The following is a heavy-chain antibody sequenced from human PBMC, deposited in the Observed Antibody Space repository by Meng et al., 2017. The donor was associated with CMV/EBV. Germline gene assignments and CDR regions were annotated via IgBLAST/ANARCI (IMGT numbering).Heavy chain of an antibody. CDR1: GFTFDDYA. J-gene: IGHJ4*02. CDR2: ISWNSGFI. V-gene: IGHV3-9*01. CDR3: AKVHPSGGSYYVGPVDY. Sequence: GGSLRLSCAASGFTFDDYAMHWVRQGPGKGLEWVSGISWNSGFIGYADSVRGRFTISRDNAKSSFYLQMNSLRAEDTALYYCAKVHPSGGSYYVGPVDYWGQGTLVTVSS. D-gene: IGHD1-26*01.